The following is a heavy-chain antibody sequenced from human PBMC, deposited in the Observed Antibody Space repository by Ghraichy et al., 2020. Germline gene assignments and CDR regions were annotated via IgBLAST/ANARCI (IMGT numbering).Heavy chain of an antibody. Sequence: SETLSLTCAVYGGSFSGYYWSWIRQPPGKGLEWIGEINHSGSTNYNPSLKSRVTISVDTSKNQFSLKLSSVTAADTAVYYCASMPVSRGFAGRGKGFDYWGQGTLVTVSS. CDR1: GGSFSGYY. J-gene: IGHJ4*02. CDR2: INHSGST. D-gene: IGHD6-13*01. V-gene: IGHV4-34*01. CDR3: ASMPVSRGFAGRGKGFDY.